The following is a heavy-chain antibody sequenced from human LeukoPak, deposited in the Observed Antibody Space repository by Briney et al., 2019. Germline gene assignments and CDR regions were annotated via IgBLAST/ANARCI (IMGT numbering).Heavy chain of an antibody. Sequence: PSETLSLTCTVSGGSISSGSHYWSWIRQPAGKGLEWIGRIYTSGSTNYNPSLKSRVTISVDTSKNQFSLKPSSVTAADTAVYYCSYSSGYYYPIDYWGQGTLVTVSS. J-gene: IGHJ4*02. D-gene: IGHD3-22*01. CDR1: GGSISSGSHY. V-gene: IGHV4-61*02. CDR3: SYSSGYYYPIDY. CDR2: IYTSGST.